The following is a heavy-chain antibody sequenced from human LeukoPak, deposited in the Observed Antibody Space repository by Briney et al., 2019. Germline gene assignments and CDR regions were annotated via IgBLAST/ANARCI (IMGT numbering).Heavy chain of an antibody. D-gene: IGHD3-10*01. CDR1: GFTFSSYA. Sequence: PGGSLRLSCAASGFTFSSYAMHWVRQAPGKGLEWVAVISYDGSNKYYADSVKGRFTISRGNSKNTLYLQMNSLRAEDTAVYYCARGSGVLLWFGERDWFDPWGQGTLVTVSS. CDR2: ISYDGSNK. J-gene: IGHJ5*02. V-gene: IGHV3-30*04. CDR3: ARGSGVLLWFGERDWFDP.